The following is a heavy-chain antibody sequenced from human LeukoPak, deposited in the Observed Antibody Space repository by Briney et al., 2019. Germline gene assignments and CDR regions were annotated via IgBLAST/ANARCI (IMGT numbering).Heavy chain of an antibody. D-gene: IGHD6-19*01. CDR3: AKDSSGSGWYYFDY. CDR1: GFTFDDYA. V-gene: IGHV3-9*01. CDR2: ISWNSGSI. Sequence: GGSLRLSCAASGFTFDDYAMHWVRQAPGKGLEWVSGISWNSGSIGYADSVKGRFTISRDNAKNSLYLQMNSLRPEDTALYYCAKDSSGSGWYYFDYWGQGTLVTVSS. J-gene: IGHJ4*02.